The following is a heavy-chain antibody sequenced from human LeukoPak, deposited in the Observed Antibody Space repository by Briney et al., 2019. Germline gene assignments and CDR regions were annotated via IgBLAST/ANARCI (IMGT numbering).Heavy chain of an antibody. CDR1: GGSISSSSYY. CDR3: ARDLDYDSSGLDY. Sequence: SETLSRTCTVSGGSISSSSYYWGWIRQPPGKGLEWIGSIYYSGSTYYNPSLKSRVTISVDTSKNQFSLKLSSVTAADTAVYFCARDLDYDSSGLDYWGQGTLVTVSS. V-gene: IGHV4-39*02. D-gene: IGHD3-22*01. J-gene: IGHJ4*02. CDR2: IYYSGST.